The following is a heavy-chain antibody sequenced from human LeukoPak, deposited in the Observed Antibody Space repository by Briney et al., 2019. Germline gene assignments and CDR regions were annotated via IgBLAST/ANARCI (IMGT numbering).Heavy chain of an antibody. J-gene: IGHJ4*02. D-gene: IGHD2-2*01. CDR3: TTESIVVVPAAGFDY. CDR1: GFTFSNAW. CDR2: IKSKTDGGTT. V-gene: IGHV3-15*01. Sequence: KPGGSLRLSCAASGFTFSNAWMSWVRQAPGKGLEWVGRIKSKTDGGTTDYAAPVKGRSTISRDDSKNTLYLQMNSLKTEDTAVYYCTTESIVVVPAAGFDYWGQGTLVTVSS.